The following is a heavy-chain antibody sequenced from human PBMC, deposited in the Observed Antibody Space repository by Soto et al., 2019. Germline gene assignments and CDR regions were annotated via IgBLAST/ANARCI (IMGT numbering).Heavy chain of an antibody. V-gene: IGHV3-23*01. J-gene: IGHJ4*02. CDR1: GFTFTSYA. CDR2: ISGSGGDT. Sequence: EVHLLESGGGLVQPGGSLRLSCSASGFTFTSYAMSWVRQAPGKGLEWVSGISGSGGDTKSADSVKGRFTISRDNFKNMLYLQMISLRAEDTAVYYCAKHDFWTLYNTGLDSWGQGTLVTVSS. CDR3: AKHDFWTLYNTGLDS. D-gene: IGHD3-3*01.